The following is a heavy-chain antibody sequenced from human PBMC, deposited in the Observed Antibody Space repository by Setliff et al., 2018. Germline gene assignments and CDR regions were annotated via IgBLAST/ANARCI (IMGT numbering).Heavy chain of an antibody. V-gene: IGHV1-18*01. CDR1: GYNFKTYA. CDR2: ISLYDGHT. D-gene: IGHD5-12*01. CDR3: ARGNPAERYEY. J-gene: IGHJ1*01. Sequence: ASVKVSCKASGYNFKTYAISWVRQAPGQGLEWMGFISLYDGHTNYAQNFQGRLTVTTDPSTSTAYMEFSSLRFDDTAVYYCARGNPAERYEYWGQGTLVTVSS.